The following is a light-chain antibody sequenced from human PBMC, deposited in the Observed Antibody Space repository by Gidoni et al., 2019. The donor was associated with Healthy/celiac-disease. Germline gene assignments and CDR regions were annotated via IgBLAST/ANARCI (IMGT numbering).Light chain of an antibody. Sequence: QSALTQPASVSGSPGKSITISCTGTSSDVGGYNYVSWYQQHPGKAPNLMIYDVSNRPSGVSTRFSGSQSGNTASLTISGLQAEDEADYYCSSYTSSSTLCVFGTGTQVTVL. CDR1: SSDVGGYNY. J-gene: IGLJ1*01. V-gene: IGLV2-14*03. CDR3: SSYTSSSTLCV. CDR2: DVS.